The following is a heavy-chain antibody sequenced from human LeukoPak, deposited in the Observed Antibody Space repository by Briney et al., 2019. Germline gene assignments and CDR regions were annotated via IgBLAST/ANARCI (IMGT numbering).Heavy chain of an antibody. V-gene: IGHV3-74*01. CDR2: LNGDGSVT. D-gene: IGHD2-21*02. CDR3: VREYCGGDCYTDF. CDR1: GFTFSLYW. Sequence: GGSLRLSCAASGFTFSLYWMHWVRQTPGKGLMWVSRLNGDGSVTNYADSVKGRFTISRDNAKNTLYLQMNSLRAEDTAFYYCVREYCGGDCYTDFWGQGTLVTVSS. J-gene: IGHJ4*02.